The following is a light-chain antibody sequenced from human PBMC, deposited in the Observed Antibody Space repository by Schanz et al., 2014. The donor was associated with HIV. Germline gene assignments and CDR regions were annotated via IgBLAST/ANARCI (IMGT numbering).Light chain of an antibody. J-gene: IGKJ2*01. CDR1: QNIGNY. V-gene: IGKV1-39*01. CDR2: GTS. CDR3: QQSYKTPYT. Sequence: DIQVTQSPSSLSASVGDRVTITCRASQNIGNYLNWYQQQPGKAPKLLISGTSSLQRGVPSTFSGSGSGTHFPLTISDLRPEDFVSYYCQQSYKTPYTFGQGTKLQI.